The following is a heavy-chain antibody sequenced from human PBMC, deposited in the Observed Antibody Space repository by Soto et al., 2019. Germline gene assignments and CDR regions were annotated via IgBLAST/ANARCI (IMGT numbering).Heavy chain of an antibody. J-gene: IGHJ5*02. CDR2: IWYDGTQK. CDR3: ARVIRGAYYNSPLDT. Sequence: PGGSLRLSCEASGFTFNTYSMHWVRQPPGKGLEWLAAIWYDGTQKYYADSVKGRFIISRDNSKKTLYLELSRLRFDDTAVYYCARVIRGAYYNSPLDTWGQGTVVTVSS. D-gene: IGHD3-10*01. CDR1: GFTFNTYS. V-gene: IGHV3-33*01.